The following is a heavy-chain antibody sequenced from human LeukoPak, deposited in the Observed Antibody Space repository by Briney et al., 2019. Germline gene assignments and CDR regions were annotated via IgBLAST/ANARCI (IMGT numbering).Heavy chain of an antibody. Sequence: GGSLRLSCAASGFTFNNYLMSWVRQAPGKGLEWVSVLFTGGGRTLYADSVKGRFTISTDHPKNTLYLQMNSLRAEDTAVYFCAKRGVVIRVILVGFHKEAYYFDSWGQGTLVTVSS. CDR3: AKRGVVIRVILVGFHKEAYYFDS. CDR1: GFTFNNYL. CDR2: LFTGGGRT. D-gene: IGHD3-22*01. V-gene: IGHV3-23*01. J-gene: IGHJ4*02.